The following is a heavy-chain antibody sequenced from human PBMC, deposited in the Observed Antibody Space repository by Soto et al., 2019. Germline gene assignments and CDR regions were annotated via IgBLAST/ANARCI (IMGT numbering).Heavy chain of an antibody. J-gene: IGHJ4*02. D-gene: IGHD1-1*01. V-gene: IGHV3-15*01. Sequence: EVQMVQSGGDLVKPGGSLRLSCVTSGFMFSSAWMNWVRQAPGKGLEWVARIKTKIDGETRDYAAPVKGRFTISRDDSKKTVYLQMNSLRAEDTAVYYCVEGWNDFWGQGTLVTVSS. CDR2: IKTKIDGETR. CDR3: VEGWNDF. CDR1: GFMFSSAW.